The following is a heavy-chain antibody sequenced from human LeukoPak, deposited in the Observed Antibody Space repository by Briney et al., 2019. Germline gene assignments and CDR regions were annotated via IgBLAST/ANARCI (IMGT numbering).Heavy chain of an antibody. J-gene: IGHJ5*02. CDR3: ARDGGRGYCSGGSCNWFDP. V-gene: IGHV4-59*01. CDR2: IYYSGGT. Sequence: SETLSLTCTVSGVSINSYYWSWIRQSPGKGLKWIGFIYYSGGTTYNPSLKSRVTISVDTSKNQFSLRLSSVTAADTAVYYCARDGGRGYCSGGSCNWFDPWGQGTLVTVSS. D-gene: IGHD2-15*01. CDR1: GVSINSYY.